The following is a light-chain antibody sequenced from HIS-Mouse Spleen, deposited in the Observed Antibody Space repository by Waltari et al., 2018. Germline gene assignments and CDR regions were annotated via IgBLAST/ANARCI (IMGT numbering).Light chain of an antibody. CDR3: CSYAGSSTWV. J-gene: IGLJ3*02. Sequence: QSALTQPASVSGSPGQSITISCPGTSCHVGHYNLVSWYQQHPGKAPKLMIYEGSKRPSGVSNRFSGSKSGNTASLTISGLQAEDEADYYCCSYAGSSTWVFGGGTKLTVL. V-gene: IGLV2-23*01. CDR2: EGS. CDR1: SCHVGHYNL.